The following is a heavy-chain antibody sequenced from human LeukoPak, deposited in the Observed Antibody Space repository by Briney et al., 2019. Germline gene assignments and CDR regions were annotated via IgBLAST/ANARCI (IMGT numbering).Heavy chain of an antibody. CDR2: IIPIFGTA. Sequence: SAEVSCKPSRGTLSSYAISWVRQAPGPGLEWMGRIIPIFGTASYAQKFQRRLTTTTDESTSAAYPELSSLRSEDPAVYYCAIERGTVVPPFHPWGEGALVTVSS. CDR1: RGTLSSYA. J-gene: IGHJ5*02. CDR3: AIERGTVVPPFHP. V-gene: IGHV1-69*05. D-gene: IGHD3-22*01.